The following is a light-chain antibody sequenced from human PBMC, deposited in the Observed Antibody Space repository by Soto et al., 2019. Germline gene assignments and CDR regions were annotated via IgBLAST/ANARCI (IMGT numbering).Light chain of an antibody. CDR2: GNN. V-gene: IGLV1-40*01. CDR3: AAWDDGLNGWL. Sequence: QSVLTQPPSVSGAPGQRVTISCTGSNSNIGAGFAVHWYQQLPGTAPKLLIHGNNNRPSGVPDRFSGSKSDTSASLAITGLQADDEADYYCAAWDDGLNGWLFGGGTKLTVL. CDR1: NSNIGAGFA. J-gene: IGLJ3*02.